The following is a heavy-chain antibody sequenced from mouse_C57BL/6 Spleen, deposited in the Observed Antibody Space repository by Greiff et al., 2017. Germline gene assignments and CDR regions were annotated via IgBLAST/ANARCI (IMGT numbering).Heavy chain of an antibody. CDR3: ARDADYDYDGYFDY. CDR1: GFTFSSYA. Sequence: EVMLVESGGGLVKPGGSLKLSCAASGFTFSSYAMSWVRQTPKKRLEWVATISDGGSYTYYPDNVKGRFTISRDNAKNNLYLQMSHLKSEDTAMYYCARDADYDYDGYFDYWGQGTTRTVSS. CDR2: ISDGGSYT. J-gene: IGHJ2*01. D-gene: IGHD2-4*01. V-gene: IGHV5-4*01.